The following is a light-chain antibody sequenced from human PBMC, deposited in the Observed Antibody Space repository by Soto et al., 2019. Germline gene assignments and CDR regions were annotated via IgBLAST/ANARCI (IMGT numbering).Light chain of an antibody. Sequence: QSVLTQPPSVSGAPGQRVTISCTGSSSNIGAGFDVHWYHQLPGTAPKLLVYGNSNRPSGVPDRFSGSKSGTSASLAVTGLQDEDEADYYCQSYDSSLSAYVFGTGTKLTVL. J-gene: IGLJ1*01. V-gene: IGLV1-40*01. CDR3: QSYDSSLSAYV. CDR2: GNS. CDR1: SSNIGAGFD.